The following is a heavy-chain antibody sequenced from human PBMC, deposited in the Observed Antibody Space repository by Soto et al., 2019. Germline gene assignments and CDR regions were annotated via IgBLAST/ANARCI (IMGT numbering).Heavy chain of an antibody. CDR2: ISSNGGGT. V-gene: IGHV3-64*01. Sequence: GGSLRLSCAASGFTFSSYAMHWVRQAPGKGLEYVSAISSNGGGTYYANSVKGRFTISRDNSKNTLYLQMGSLRAEDMAVYYCARDSESAAADTFDIWGQGTMVTVSS. J-gene: IGHJ3*02. CDR3: ARDSESAAADTFDI. CDR1: GFTFSSYA. D-gene: IGHD6-13*01.